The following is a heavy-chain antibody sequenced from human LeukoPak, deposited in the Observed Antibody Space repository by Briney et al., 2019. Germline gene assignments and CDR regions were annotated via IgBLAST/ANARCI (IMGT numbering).Heavy chain of an antibody. Sequence: GGSLRLSCAVSGFTFRTYAMSWVRQAPGKGLEWVSTISNSDSSTYYADSVKGRFTISRDNSRNTLYLQMNGLAAEDTARYYCAKATGTLGNWGQGTLVTVSS. CDR2: ISNSDSST. D-gene: IGHD1-1*01. CDR3: AKATGTLGN. CDR1: GFTFRTYA. J-gene: IGHJ4*02. V-gene: IGHV3-23*01.